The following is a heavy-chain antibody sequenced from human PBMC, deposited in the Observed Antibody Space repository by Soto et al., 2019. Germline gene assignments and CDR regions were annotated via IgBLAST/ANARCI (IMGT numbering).Heavy chain of an antibody. CDR1: GFSLSTSGVG. V-gene: IGHV2-5*02. CDR2: IYWDDDK. CDR3: TLRHDSSTGPIY. D-gene: IGHD3-16*01. J-gene: IGHJ4*02. Sequence: SGPTLVNPTQTLTLTCTFSGFSLSTSGVGVGWIRQPPGKALEWLALIYWDDDKRYSPSLKSRLTITKNTSKNQVVLTMTNVDPGDTATYYCTLRHDSSTGPIYWGQGIQVTVSS.